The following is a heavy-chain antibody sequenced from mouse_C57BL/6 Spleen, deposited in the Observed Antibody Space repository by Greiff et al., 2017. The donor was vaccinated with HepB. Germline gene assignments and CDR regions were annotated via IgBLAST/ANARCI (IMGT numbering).Heavy chain of an antibody. CDR2: IYPGDGDT. Sequence: QVQLKQSGAELVKPGASVKISCKASGYAFSSYWMNWVKQRPGKGLEWIGQIYPGDGDTNYNGKFKGKATLTADKSSSTAYMQLSSLTSEDSAVYFCARGPYEDWYFDVWGTGTTVTVSS. V-gene: IGHV1-80*01. CDR1: GYAFSSYW. CDR3: ARGPYEDWYFDV. J-gene: IGHJ1*03. D-gene: IGHD1-1*01.